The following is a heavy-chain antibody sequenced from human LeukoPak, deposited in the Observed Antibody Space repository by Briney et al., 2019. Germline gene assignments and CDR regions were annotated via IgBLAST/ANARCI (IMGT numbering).Heavy chain of an antibody. J-gene: IGHJ6*04. V-gene: IGHV6-1*01. CDR3: ARDVANEYYHLLDV. Sequence: SQTLSLTCAISGGSVSSYTAAWNWIRQSPSRGLEWLGRTYYRSKWYNDYAVSVKSRITINPDTSKNQFSLQLNSVTPEDTAVYYCARDVANEYYHLLDVWGEGTTVTVSS. CDR1: GGSVSSYTAA. CDR2: TYYRSKWYN.